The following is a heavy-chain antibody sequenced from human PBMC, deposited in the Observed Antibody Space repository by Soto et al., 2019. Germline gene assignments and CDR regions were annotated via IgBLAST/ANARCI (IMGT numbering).Heavy chain of an antibody. V-gene: IGHV4-59*13. CDR3: ARLYCSGGTCDAFDI. D-gene: IGHD2-15*01. CDR1: ADSISSYY. Sequence: SETLSLTCSVSADSISSYYWSWIRQPSGKGLEWIGYIYYSGSTNYNPSLKSRVTISVDTSKNQFSLKLSSVTAADTARYYCARLYCSGGTCDAFDIWGQGTRVTV. J-gene: IGHJ3*02. CDR2: IYYSGST.